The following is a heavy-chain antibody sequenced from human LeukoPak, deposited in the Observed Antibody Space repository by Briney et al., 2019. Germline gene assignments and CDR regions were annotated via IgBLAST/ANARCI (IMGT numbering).Heavy chain of an antibody. CDR1: GYTFTYFY. J-gene: IGHJ3*02. Sequence: ASVKVSCKASGYTFTYFYIHWVRQAPGQGREWMGWINPKTGGTNYAQNFQGRVTMTRDTSFSTAYMELSRLRSDDTAVYYCARERGGDSGTYYGLAFDIWGQGTMVTVSS. D-gene: IGHD1-26*01. CDR3: ARERGGDSGTYYGLAFDI. V-gene: IGHV1-2*02. CDR2: INPKTGGT.